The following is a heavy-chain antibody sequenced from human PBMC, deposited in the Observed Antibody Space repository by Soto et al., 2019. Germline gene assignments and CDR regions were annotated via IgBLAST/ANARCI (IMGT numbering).Heavy chain of an antibody. CDR2: IIPIFGTA. CDR3: AGARTYRFYYYYGMDV. D-gene: IGHD1-1*01. J-gene: IGHJ6*02. V-gene: IGHV1-69*13. CDR1: GYTFSNYG. Sequence: SVKVSCKTSGYTFSNYGISWVRQAPGQGLEWMGGIIPIFGTANYAQKFQGRVTITADESTSTAYMELSSLRSEDTAVYYCAGARTYRFYYYYGMDVWGQGTTVTVSS.